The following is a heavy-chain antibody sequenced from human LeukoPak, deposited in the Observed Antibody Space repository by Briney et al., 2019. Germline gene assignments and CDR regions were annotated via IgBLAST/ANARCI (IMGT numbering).Heavy chain of an antibody. Sequence: GASVTVSCKASGYTFTNYDITWVRQAPGQGLEWMGWDTNYAQKHQGRVTMTTDTSTSTAFMELMSLRSDDTAVYYCARVGYSGNFIDYWGQGTLVTVSS. J-gene: IGHJ4*02. CDR3: ARVGYSGNFIDY. CDR2: DT. V-gene: IGHV1-18*01. CDR1: GYTFTNYD. D-gene: IGHD4-23*01.